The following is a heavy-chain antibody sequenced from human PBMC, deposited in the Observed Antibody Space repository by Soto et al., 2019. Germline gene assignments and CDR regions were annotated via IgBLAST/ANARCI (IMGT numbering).Heavy chain of an antibody. V-gene: IGHV1-8*01. J-gene: IGHJ4*02. D-gene: IGHD4-17*01. Sequence: QVQLVQSGAEVKKPGASVKVSCKASGYTFTNYDINWVRQATGQGLEWMGWMNPKSGNTGYAQQFQGRVTMTRSTSISKAYMELSSLRSEDTAIYYCVRVYGEIDYWGQGTLVTVSS. CDR1: GYTFTNYD. CDR3: VRVYGEIDY. CDR2: MNPKSGNT.